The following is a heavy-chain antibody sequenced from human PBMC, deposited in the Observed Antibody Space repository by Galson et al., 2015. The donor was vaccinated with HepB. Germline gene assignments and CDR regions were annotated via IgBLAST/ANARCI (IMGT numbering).Heavy chain of an antibody. CDR1: GYTFTAYY. Sequence: SVKVSCKASGYTFTAYYIQWVRQAPGQGLEWMGWINPNSGATTFSQKFQGSVTMTRDTSTFTACMELSSLRSADTAVYYCARYDFWFGMDVWGQGTPVTVSS. CDR2: INPNSGAT. J-gene: IGHJ6*02. CDR3: ARYDFWFGMDV. V-gene: IGHV1-2*02. D-gene: IGHD3/OR15-3a*01.